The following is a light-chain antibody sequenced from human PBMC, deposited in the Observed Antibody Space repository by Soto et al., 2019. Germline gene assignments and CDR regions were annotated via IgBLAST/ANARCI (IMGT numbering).Light chain of an antibody. J-gene: IGKJ1*01. CDR2: GAS. CDR1: RGSSSY. V-gene: IGKV3-20*01. Sequence: ETVMTQSPAPLSVSPGERATLSCRASRGSSSYLAWYQQKPGQAPRLLVYGASSRATGIPDRFSGSGSGTDFTLTISRLEPEDFAVYYCQQYGSSQWTFGQGTKVDIK. CDR3: QQYGSSQWT.